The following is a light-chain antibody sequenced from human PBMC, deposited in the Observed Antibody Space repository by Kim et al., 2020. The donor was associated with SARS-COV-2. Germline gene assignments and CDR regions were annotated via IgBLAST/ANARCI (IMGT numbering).Light chain of an antibody. J-gene: IGLJ2*01. CDR2: GDS. Sequence: QSVLTQPPSVSGAPGQRVTMSCTGSSSNIGAGYHVHWFQQLPGTAPKLVIYGDSHRPSGVPDRFSGSKSGTAASLAITGLQAEDEADYYCQSYALSMSGWVVFGGGTQLTVL. CDR1: SSNIGAGYH. CDR3: QSYALSMSGWVV. V-gene: IGLV1-40*01.